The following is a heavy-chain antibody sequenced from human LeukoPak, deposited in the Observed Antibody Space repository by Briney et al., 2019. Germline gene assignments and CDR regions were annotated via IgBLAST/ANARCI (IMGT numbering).Heavy chain of an antibody. V-gene: IGHV3-33*01. CDR2: IWYDGSNK. Sequence: GRSLRLSCAASGFTFSPYGMHWVRQAPGKGLEWVAVIWYDGSNKDYADSVKGRFTISRDNSKNTLYLQMNSLRAEDTAVYFCAREIYYSGMDVWGLGTTVTVSS. CDR1: GFTFSPYG. J-gene: IGHJ6*02. CDR3: AREIYYSGMDV.